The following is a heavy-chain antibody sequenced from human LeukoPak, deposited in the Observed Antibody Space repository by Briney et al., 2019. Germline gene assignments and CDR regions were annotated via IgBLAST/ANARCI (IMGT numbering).Heavy chain of an antibody. CDR1: GYTFTNYY. V-gene: IGHV1-46*03. D-gene: IGHD3-22*01. Sequence: GASLKVSCKASGYTFTNYYMHWVRQAPGQGLEWMEIINTSGGSTSYAQTFKGRFTMTRDTSKTTVYMELSSLRSEDTAVYSCARERTGYYYGSSGYYFDAFDIWGQGTMVTVSS. CDR2: INTSGGST. CDR3: ARERTGYYYGSSGYYFDAFDI. J-gene: IGHJ3*02.